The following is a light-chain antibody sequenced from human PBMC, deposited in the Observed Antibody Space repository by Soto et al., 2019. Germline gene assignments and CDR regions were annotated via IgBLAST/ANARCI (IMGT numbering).Light chain of an antibody. CDR1: QSVSSNY. CDR3: QQYDTSPRT. V-gene: IGKV3-20*01. Sequence: EVMLTQSPGTLSLSPGERATLSCRASQSVSSNYLAWYQQKSGQAPRLLIYGASNRATGIPDRFSGSGSGTDVTLTIGRLEPEDFAVYYCQQYDTSPRTFGQGTKVEF. J-gene: IGKJ1*01. CDR2: GAS.